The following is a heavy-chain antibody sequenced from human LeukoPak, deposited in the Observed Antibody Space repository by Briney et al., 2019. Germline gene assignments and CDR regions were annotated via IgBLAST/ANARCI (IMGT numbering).Heavy chain of an antibody. CDR3: ARVSGVSAHYGDYVF. J-gene: IGHJ4*02. CDR2: IIPIFGTA. V-gene: IGHV1-69*01. D-gene: IGHD4-17*01. CDR1: GFTFSSYA. Sequence: PGRSLRLSCAASGFTFSSYAISWVRQAPGQGLEWMGGIIPIFGTANYAQKFQGRVTITADESTSTAYMELSSLRSEDTAVYYCARVSGVSAHYGDYVFWGQGTLVTVSS.